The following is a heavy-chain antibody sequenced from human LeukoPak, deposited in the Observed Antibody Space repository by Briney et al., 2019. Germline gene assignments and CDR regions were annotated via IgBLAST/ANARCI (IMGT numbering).Heavy chain of an antibody. CDR2: VYHVVTT. J-gene: IGHJ3*02. V-gene: IGHV4-38-2*02. Sequence: SETLSLTCTVSGYSISSGYFWGWIRQPPGKGLEGIGVYHVVTTDYNPSLKSRVTISVDRSKNQMSLKLSSVPAADTAVYYCARCLGFLIGSSWYPDAFDIWGQGTMVTVSS. D-gene: IGHD6-13*01. CDR1: GYSISSGYF. CDR3: ARCLGFLIGSSWYPDAFDI.